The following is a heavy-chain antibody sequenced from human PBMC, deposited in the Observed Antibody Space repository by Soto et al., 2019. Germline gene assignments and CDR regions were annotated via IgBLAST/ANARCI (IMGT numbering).Heavy chain of an antibody. CDR1: GFTFSSYG. CDR2: IWYDGSNK. Sequence: GGSLRLSCAASGFTFSSYGMHWVRQAPGKGLEWVAVIWYDGSNKYYADSVKGRFTISRDNSKNTLYLQMNSLRAEDTAVYYCARDELGIVRYGMDVWGQGTTVTVSS. J-gene: IGHJ6*02. CDR3: ARDELGIVRYGMDV. D-gene: IGHD7-27*01. V-gene: IGHV3-33*01.